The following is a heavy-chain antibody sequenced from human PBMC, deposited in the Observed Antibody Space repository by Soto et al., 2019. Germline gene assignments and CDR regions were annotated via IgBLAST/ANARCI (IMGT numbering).Heavy chain of an antibody. CDR3: ARAVDYAILTGYLNWFDP. CDR1: GGTFSSYA. V-gene: IGHV1-69*13. J-gene: IGHJ5*02. D-gene: IGHD3-9*01. Sequence: SVKVSCKASGGTFSSYAISWVRQAPGQGLEWMGGIIPIFGTANYAQKFQGRVTITADESTSTAYMELSSLRSEDTAVYYCARAVDYAILTGYLNWFDPWGQGTLVT. CDR2: IIPIFGTA.